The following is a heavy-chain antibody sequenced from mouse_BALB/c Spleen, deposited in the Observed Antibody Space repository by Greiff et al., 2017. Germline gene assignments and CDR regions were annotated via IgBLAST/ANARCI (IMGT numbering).Heavy chain of an antibody. CDR3: ARSLYYGSSLEGFAY. J-gene: IGHJ3*01. Sequence: EVMLVESGPGLVKPSQSLSLTCTVTGYSITSDYAWNWIRQFPGNKLEWMGYISYSGSTSYNPSLKSRISITRDTSKNQFFLQLNSVTTEDTATYYCARSLYYGSSLEGFAYWGQGTLVTVSA. CDR1: GYSITSDYA. CDR2: ISYSGST. V-gene: IGHV3-2*02. D-gene: IGHD1-1*01.